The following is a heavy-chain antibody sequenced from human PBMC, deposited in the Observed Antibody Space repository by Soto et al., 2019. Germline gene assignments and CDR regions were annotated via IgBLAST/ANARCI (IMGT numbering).Heavy chain of an antibody. CDR3: ARDPSAAAGTSYFDY. V-gene: IGHV1-46*01. CDR1: GYAFTSYY. D-gene: IGHD6-13*01. CDR2: INPSGGST. Sequence: ASVKVSCKASGYAFTSYYMHWVRQAPGQGLEWMGIINPSGGSTSYAQKFQGRVTMTRDTSTSTVYMELSSLRSEDTAVYYCARDPSAAAGTSYFDYWGQGTLVPVSS. J-gene: IGHJ4*02.